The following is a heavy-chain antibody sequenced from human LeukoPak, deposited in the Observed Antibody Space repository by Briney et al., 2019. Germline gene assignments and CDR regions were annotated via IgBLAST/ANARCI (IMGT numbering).Heavy chain of an antibody. J-gene: IGHJ5*02. CDR1: GDSVSSNSAA. D-gene: IGHD3-9*01. CDR2: TYYRSKWYN. Sequence: SQTLSLTCAISGDSVSSNSAAWNWIRQSPSRGLEWLGRTYYRSKWYNDYAVSVKSRITINPDTSKNQFSLQLNSVTPEDTAVYYCARTRNPITIFKVYNWFDPWGQGTLVTVSS. V-gene: IGHV6-1*01. CDR3: ARTRNPITIFKVYNWFDP.